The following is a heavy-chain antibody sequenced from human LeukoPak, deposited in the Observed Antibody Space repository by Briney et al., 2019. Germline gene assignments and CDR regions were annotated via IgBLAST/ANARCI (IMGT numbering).Heavy chain of an antibody. J-gene: IGHJ5*02. CDR3: ARGPPPHRLLWFGELFGWFDP. CDR1: GGPVSSGSYY. V-gene: IGHV4-61*01. D-gene: IGHD3-10*01. Sequence: SETLSLTCTVSGGPVSSGSYYWSWIRQPPGKGLEWIGYIYYSGSTNYNPSLKSRVTISVDTSKNQFSLKLSSVTAADTAVYYCARGPPPHRLLWFGELFGWFDPWGQGTLVTVSS. CDR2: IYYSGST.